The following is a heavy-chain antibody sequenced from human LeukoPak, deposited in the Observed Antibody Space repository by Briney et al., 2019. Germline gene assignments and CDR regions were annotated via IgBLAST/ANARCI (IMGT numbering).Heavy chain of an antibody. CDR2: ISHSGYT. J-gene: IGHJ4*02. CDR3: ARGAVGGNPYFDY. CDR1: GVSMSSYY. D-gene: IGHD6-13*01. V-gene: IGHV4-59*01. Sequence: SETLSLTCTVSGVSMSSYYWSWIQQPPGKGLECIGYISHSGYTNYNPSLKSRVTISLDTSKNQLSLKLSSVIAADTAVYYCARGAVGGNPYFDYWGQGTLVTVSS.